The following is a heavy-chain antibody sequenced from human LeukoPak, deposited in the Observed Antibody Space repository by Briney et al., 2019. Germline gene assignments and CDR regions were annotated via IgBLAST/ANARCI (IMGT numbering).Heavy chain of an antibody. Sequence: PGGSLRLSCAASGFTFSSYAMHWVRQGPGKGLEWVVVILYDGSNKYYAHSVKGRFTISRDNSKNTLYLQMNSLRAEDTAVYYCAGSKTTVMHFDYWGQGTLVTVSS. CDR3: AGSKTTVMHFDY. V-gene: IGHV3-30*04. CDR2: ILYDGSNK. J-gene: IGHJ4*02. CDR1: GFTFSSYA. D-gene: IGHD4-17*01.